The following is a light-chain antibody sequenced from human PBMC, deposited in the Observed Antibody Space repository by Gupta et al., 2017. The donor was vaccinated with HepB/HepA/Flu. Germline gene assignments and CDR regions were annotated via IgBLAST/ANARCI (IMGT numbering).Light chain of an antibody. J-gene: IGKJ1*01. CDR1: QSIGVW. Sequence: DLQMTQSPYTLSASVGDRVMITCRASQSIGVWMAWYQQKPGKAPELLIYKASSVHSGVPSRFSGSGTGTEFTLALTNLQPDDFATYYCQHDDKSPWTFGQGTKVEIK. CDR2: KAS. V-gene: IGKV1-5*03. CDR3: QHDDKSPWT.